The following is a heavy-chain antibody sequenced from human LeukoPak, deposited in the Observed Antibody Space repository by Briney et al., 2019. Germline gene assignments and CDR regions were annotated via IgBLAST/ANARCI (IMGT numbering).Heavy chain of an antibody. Sequence: GGSLRLSCAASGFTFSNYAMSWVRQAPGTGLEWVSSISGSGTSTYYADSVKGRFTISRDNSKNTLYLQMNSLRAEDTAVYYCAKDYGAARALANYYGMDVWGQGTTVTASS. J-gene: IGHJ6*02. V-gene: IGHV3-23*01. CDR2: ISGSGTST. CDR1: GFTFSNYA. CDR3: AKDYGAARALANYYGMDV. D-gene: IGHD6-6*01.